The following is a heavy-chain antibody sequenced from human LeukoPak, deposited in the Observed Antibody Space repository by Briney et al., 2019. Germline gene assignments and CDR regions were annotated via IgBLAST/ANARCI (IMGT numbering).Heavy chain of an antibody. J-gene: IGHJ4*02. CDR3: AYCSSTSCYGGGDYYFDY. V-gene: IGHV3-7*01. Sequence: GGSLRLSCAASGFTFSSYWMSWVRQAPGMGLEWVANIKQDGSEKYYVDSVKGRFTISRDNAKNSLYLQMNSLRAEDTAVYYCAYCSSTSCYGGGDYYFDYWGQGTLVTVSS. CDR1: GFTFSSYW. D-gene: IGHD2-2*01. CDR2: IKQDGSEK.